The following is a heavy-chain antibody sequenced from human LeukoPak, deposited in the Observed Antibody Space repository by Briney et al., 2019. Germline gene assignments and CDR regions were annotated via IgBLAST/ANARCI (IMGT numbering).Heavy chain of an antibody. CDR3: VKGGTGHLEY. D-gene: IGHD1-1*01. J-gene: IGHJ4*02. CDR1: GGSISSSSYY. CDR2: IYYSGST. Sequence: PSETLSLTCTVSGGSISSSSYYWGWIRQPPGKGLEWIGSIYYSGSTYYNPSLKSRVTISVDTSKNQFSLKLSSVTAADTAVYWCVKGGTGHLEYWGQGVLVTVSS. V-gene: IGHV4-39*01.